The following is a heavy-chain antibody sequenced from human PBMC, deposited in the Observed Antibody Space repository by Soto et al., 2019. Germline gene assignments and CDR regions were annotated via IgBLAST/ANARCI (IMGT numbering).Heavy chain of an antibody. D-gene: IGHD1-26*01. CDR3: ARDDEGGSDCDLGY. V-gene: IGHV3-30-3*01. CDR1: GFTLSSHA. J-gene: IGHJ4*02. CDR2: ILSDGSNK. Sequence: QVQLVESGGGVVQPGRSLRLSCAVSGFTLSSHAMHWVRQAPGKGLEWVALILSDGSNKYYADSVKGRFTTSRDNSKNTMDLHMNSLSVEDTAVYYCARDDEGGSDCDLGYWGQGALVTVSS.